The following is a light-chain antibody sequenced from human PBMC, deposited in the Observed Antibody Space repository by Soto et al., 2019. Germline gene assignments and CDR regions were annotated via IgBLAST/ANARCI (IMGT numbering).Light chain of an antibody. CDR3: SSYTSSTTRWI. CDR2: EVT. CDR1: SSDIGSYDY. J-gene: IGLJ2*01. Sequence: QSALTQPASMSGSLGQSITISCTGTSSDIGSYDYVSWYQRHPGEAPKLMIYEVTNRPSGVSNRFSGSKSGYKASLTISGLQPEDEADYYCSSYTSSTTRWIFGGGTKLTVL. V-gene: IGLV2-14*01.